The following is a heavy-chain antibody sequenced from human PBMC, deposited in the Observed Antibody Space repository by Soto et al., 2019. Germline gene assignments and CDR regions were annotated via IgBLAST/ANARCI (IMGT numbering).Heavy chain of an antibody. CDR3: ARVANLGDCTNGVCYMGDWLSSGWYYFDY. CDR1: GGSISSYY. V-gene: IGHV4-59*01. Sequence: QVQLQESGPGLVKPSETLSLTCTVSGGSISSYYWSWIRQPPGKGLEWIGYIYYSGSTNYNPSLKSRVTISVDTSKNQFSLKLSSVTAADTAVYYCARVANLGDCTNGVCYMGDWLSSGWYYFDYWGQGTLVTVSS. J-gene: IGHJ4*02. D-gene: IGHD2-8*01. CDR2: IYYSGST.